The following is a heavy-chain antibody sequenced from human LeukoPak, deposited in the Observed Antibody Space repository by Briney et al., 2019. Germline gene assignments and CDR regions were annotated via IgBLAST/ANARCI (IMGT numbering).Heavy chain of an antibody. D-gene: IGHD5-24*01. CDR2: IHYSEST. Sequence: PSETLSLTCTVSGGSISGYYWSWIRQPPGKGLEWIAYIHYSESTNYNPPLKSRLTISVDTSKNQLSLKLNSMTDADTAVYYCARHGQNDGYPLDYWGQGTLVSVSS. CDR1: GGSISGYY. CDR3: ARHGQNDGYPLDY. V-gene: IGHV4-59*08. J-gene: IGHJ4*02.